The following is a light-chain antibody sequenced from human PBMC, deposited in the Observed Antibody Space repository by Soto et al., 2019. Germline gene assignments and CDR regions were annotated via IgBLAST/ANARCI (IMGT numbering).Light chain of an antibody. V-gene: IGLV2-14*01. CDR2: DVS. Sequence: LTQPASVSGSPGQSITISCTGSSSDVGVYNYVSWYQQHPGKAPKLIIYDVSNRPSGVSNRFSGSKSGNTASLTISGLQAEDEADYYCSSYTSSSTVVFGGGTKLTVL. J-gene: IGLJ2*01. CDR1: SSDVGVYNY. CDR3: SSYTSSSTVV.